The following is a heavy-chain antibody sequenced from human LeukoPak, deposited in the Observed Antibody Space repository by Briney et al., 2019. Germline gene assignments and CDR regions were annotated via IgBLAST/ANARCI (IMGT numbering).Heavy chain of an antibody. Sequence: PGGSLRLSCAASGFTFSSYAMSWVRQAPGKGLEWVSAISGSGGSTYYADSVKGRFTISRDNSKNTLYLQMNSLRAEDTAVYYCAKDGGFYDILTGTKIHFDYWGQGTLVTASS. J-gene: IGHJ4*02. V-gene: IGHV3-23*01. CDR2: ISGSGGST. D-gene: IGHD3-9*01. CDR1: GFTFSSYA. CDR3: AKDGGFYDILTGTKIHFDY.